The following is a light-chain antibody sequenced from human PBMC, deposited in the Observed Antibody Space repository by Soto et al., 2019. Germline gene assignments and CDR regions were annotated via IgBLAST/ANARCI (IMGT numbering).Light chain of an antibody. CDR1: QSISSW. Sequence: DIQMTQSPSTLAASVGDRVTITCRASQSISSWMAWYQQKPGKAPKLLIYDASSLKSGVPFRFSGSGSGTEFTLTISSLQPDDFATYYCQQYNSYRWTFGQGTKVEIK. V-gene: IGKV1-5*01. CDR3: QQYNSYRWT. CDR2: DAS. J-gene: IGKJ1*01.